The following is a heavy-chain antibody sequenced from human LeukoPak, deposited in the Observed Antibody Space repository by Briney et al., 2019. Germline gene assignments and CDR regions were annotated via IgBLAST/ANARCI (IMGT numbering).Heavy chain of an antibody. CDR3: ARSAYYYDSSWFDP. D-gene: IGHD3-22*01. J-gene: IGHJ5*02. CDR2: IYYSGST. V-gene: IGHV4-59*12. CDR1: GGSISSYY. Sequence: SETLSLACTVSGGSISSYYWNWIRQPPGKGLEWIGYIYYSGSTNYNSSLKSRVTTSVDTSKNQFSLKLSSVTAADTAVYYCARSAYYYDSSWFDPWGQGTLVTVSS.